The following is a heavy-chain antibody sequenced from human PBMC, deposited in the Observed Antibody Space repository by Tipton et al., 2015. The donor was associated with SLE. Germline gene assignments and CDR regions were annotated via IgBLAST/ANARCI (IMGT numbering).Heavy chain of an antibody. V-gene: IGHV4-39*07. D-gene: IGHD3-22*01. CDR1: GGSISRSSYF. J-gene: IGHJ4*02. Sequence: LRLSCTVSGGSISRSSYFWDWIRQSPGKGLEWIGSIHKSGSTYYNPSLESRVTISVDTSKNQFSLKLSSVTAADTAVYYCARGDDSSGYYIDYWGQGTLVTVSS. CDR3: ARGDDSSGYYIDY. CDR2: IHKSGST.